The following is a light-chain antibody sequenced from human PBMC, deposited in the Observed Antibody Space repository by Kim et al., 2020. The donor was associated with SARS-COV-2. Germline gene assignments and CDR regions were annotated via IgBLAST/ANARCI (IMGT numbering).Light chain of an antibody. CDR3: HQYGTSPSMHT. CDR2: GAS. J-gene: IGKJ2*01. V-gene: IGKV3-20*01. CDR1: ESVSNSY. Sequence: RERGTLSCRASESVSNSYLAWYQQKRGQSPRLLIYGASSRATGIPDRFSGSGSGTDFTLTISRLEPEDSAIYYCHQYGTSPSMHTFGQGTKLEI.